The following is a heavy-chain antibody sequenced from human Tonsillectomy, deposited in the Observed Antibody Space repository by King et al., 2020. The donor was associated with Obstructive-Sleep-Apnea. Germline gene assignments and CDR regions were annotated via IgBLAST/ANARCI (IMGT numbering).Heavy chain of an antibody. J-gene: IGHJ4*02. CDR2: FYHDGTP. CDR3: TRTNPGGSQDF. D-gene: IGHD1-26*01. V-gene: IGHV4-59*08. CDR1: GGAIQNYY. Sequence: VQLQESGPGLVKPSETLSLTCTVSGGAIQNYYWSWIRHPPGKGLEGMAYFYHDGTPRSNPSLQSRLTISVDTSKNQSSLKLSSLTAADTAVYYCTRTNPGGSQDFWGQGTLVTVSS.